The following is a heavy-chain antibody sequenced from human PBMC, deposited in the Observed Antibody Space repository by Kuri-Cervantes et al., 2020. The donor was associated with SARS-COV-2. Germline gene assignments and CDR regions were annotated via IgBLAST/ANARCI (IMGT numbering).Heavy chain of an antibody. Sequence: GESLKISCAASGFTFSSYAMSWVRQAPGKGLEWVSAISGSGGSTYYADSVKGRFTISRDNSKNTLYLQMKSLRAEDTAVYYCAKDLGRPNWFDPWGQGTLVTVSS. CDR1: GFTFSSYA. V-gene: IGHV3-23*01. CDR2: ISGSGGST. CDR3: AKDLGRPNWFDP. J-gene: IGHJ5*02.